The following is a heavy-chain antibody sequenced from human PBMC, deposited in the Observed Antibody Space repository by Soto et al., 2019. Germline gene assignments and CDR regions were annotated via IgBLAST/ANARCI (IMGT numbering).Heavy chain of an antibody. D-gene: IGHD3-10*01. V-gene: IGHV4-39*01. J-gene: IGHJ5*02. CDR2: IYYSGST. Sequence: SETLSLTFTVAGGPISSSNYYWGWIRQPQGKGLEWIGSIYYSGSTYYNPSLKSRVTISVDTSKNQFSLKLSSVTTADTAVYYCASDYGSGSYYQNWFDPWGQGTLVT. CDR3: ASDYGSGSYYQNWFDP. CDR1: GGPISSSNYY.